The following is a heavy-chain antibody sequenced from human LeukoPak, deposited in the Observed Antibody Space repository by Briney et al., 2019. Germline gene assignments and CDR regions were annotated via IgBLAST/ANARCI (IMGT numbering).Heavy chain of an antibody. V-gene: IGHV4-59*11. CDR3: ARLRFLEWLTPGNWFDP. Sequence: SETLSLTCTVSGGSISSHYWSWIRQPPGKGLEWIGYIYYSGSTNYNPSLKSRVTISVDTSKNQFSLKLSSVTAADTAVYYCARLRFLEWLTPGNWFDPWGQGTLVTVSS. D-gene: IGHD3-3*01. CDR1: GGSISSHY. J-gene: IGHJ5*02. CDR2: IYYSGST.